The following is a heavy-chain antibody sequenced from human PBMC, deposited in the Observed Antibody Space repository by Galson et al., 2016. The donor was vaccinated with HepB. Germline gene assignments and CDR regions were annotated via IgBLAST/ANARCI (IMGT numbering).Heavy chain of an antibody. CDR1: GFTVDSDY. CDR2: LYSGGTI. V-gene: IGHV3-53*01. Sequence: SLRLSCAASGFTVDSDYMHWVRQAPGKGLEWVSVLYSGGTIFYADSVKGRFTISRDTSTNTLYFQMNNLGAEDTADYYCARGSPFDVWGRGTLVTVSS. CDR3: ARGSPFDV. J-gene: IGHJ3*01.